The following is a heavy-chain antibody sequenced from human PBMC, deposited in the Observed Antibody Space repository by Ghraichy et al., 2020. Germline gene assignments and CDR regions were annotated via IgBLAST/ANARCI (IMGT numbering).Heavy chain of an antibody. CDR3: ARLAMASPVNAGWYFDV. J-gene: IGHJ2*01. CDR1: GFSFSHCG. D-gene: IGHD5-24*01. Sequence: PGGSLRLSCVTSGFSFSHCGFNWVRQAPGRGLEWIAYISNGGNTIYYADSVKGRFTVSKDNAKNSLYLQMNSLRDDDTAVYFCARLAMASPVNAGWYFDVWGRGTLVTVSS. V-gene: IGHV3-48*02. CDR2: ISNGGNTI.